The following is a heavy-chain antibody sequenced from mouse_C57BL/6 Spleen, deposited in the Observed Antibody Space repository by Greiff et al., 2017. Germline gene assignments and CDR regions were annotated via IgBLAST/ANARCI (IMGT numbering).Heavy chain of an antibody. J-gene: IGHJ4*01. V-gene: IGHV2-9*01. Sequence: VKLMESGPGLVAPSQSLSITCTVSGFSLTSYGVDWVRQPPGKGLEWLGVIWGGGSTNYNSALMSRLSISTDNSKSQVFLKMNSLQTDDTAMYYCAKHGGTTVVATNAMDYWGQGTSVTVSS. CDR3: AKHGGTTVVATNAMDY. CDR1: GFSLTSYG. CDR2: IWGGGST. D-gene: IGHD1-1*01.